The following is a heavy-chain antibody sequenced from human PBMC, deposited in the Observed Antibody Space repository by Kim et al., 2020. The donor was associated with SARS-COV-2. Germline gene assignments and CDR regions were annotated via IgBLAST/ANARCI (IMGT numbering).Heavy chain of an antibody. CDR3: TTTRPGSFSS. CDR1: GFTISNAW. D-gene: IGHD1-26*01. Sequence: GGSLRLSCAASGFTISNAWMSWVRQAPGKGPEWVGRIKSETDGGATDYAAPVKGRFTISRDDSKNTLYLQMSSLKTEDTAVYYCTTTRPGSFSSWGQGTLVTVSS. V-gene: IGHV3-15*01. J-gene: IGHJ5*02. CDR2: IKSETDGGAT.